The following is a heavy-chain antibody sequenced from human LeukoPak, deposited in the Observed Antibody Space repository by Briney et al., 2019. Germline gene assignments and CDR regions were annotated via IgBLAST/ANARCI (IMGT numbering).Heavy chain of an antibody. CDR1: GGSVSSGSYY. CDR3: ARSCASGSYPY. D-gene: IGHD3-10*01. V-gene: IGHV4-61*01. Sequence: SETLSLTCTVSGGSVSSGSYYWSWIRQPPGKGLEWIGYIYSSGSTNYNPSLKSRVTISVDASKTQFSLKLSSVTAADTAVYYCARSCASGSYPYWGQGTLVTVSS. J-gene: IGHJ4*02. CDR2: IYSSGST.